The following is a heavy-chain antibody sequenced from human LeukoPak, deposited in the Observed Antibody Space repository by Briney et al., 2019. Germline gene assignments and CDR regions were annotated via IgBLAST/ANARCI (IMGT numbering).Heavy chain of an antibody. CDR1: GGSFSGYY. J-gene: IGHJ4*02. CDR3: ARGLPRYYGSGTNPFDY. CDR2: INHSGST. V-gene: IGHV4-34*01. D-gene: IGHD3-10*01. Sequence: SETLSLTCAVYGGSFSGYYWSWIRQPPGKGLEWIGEINHSGSTNYNPSLKSRVTISVDTSKNQFSLKLSSVTAADTAVYYCARGLPRYYGSGTNPFDYWGQGTLVTVSS.